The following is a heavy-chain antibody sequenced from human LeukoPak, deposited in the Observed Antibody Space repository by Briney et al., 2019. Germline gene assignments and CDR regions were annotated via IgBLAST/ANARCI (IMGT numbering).Heavy chain of an antibody. CDR1: GYTFTSYY. CDR2: INPSGGST. D-gene: IGHD3-10*01. V-gene: IGHV1-46*01. Sequence: ASVKVSCKASGYTFTSYYMHWVRQAPGQGLEWMGIINPSGGSTSYAQKFQGRVTMTRDMSTSTVYMELSSLGSEDTAVYYCTTEAYYYGSGTHGGAFDIWGQGTMVTVSS. J-gene: IGHJ3*02. CDR3: TTEAYYYGSGTHGGAFDI.